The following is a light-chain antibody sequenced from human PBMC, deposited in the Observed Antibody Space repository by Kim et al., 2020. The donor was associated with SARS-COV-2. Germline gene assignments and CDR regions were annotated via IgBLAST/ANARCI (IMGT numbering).Light chain of an antibody. J-gene: IGLJ3*02. CDR2: QTA. Sequence: SQGTTSSTACSGDKLGTKFVIWYQQKSGQSPALVIYQTARRPSGTPERFSGSLSGNTATLTIRGTQAMDEADYFCQAWDDTSAVFGGGTKLTVL. V-gene: IGLV3-1*01. CDR3: QAWDDTSAV. CDR1: KLGTKF.